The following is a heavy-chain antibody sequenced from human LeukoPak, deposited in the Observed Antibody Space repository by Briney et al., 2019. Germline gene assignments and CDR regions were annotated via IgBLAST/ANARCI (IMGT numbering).Heavy chain of an antibody. Sequence: SETLSLTCTVPGGSISSGSYYWSWIRQPAGKGLEWIGRIYTSGSTNYNPSLKSRVTISVDTSKNQFSLKLSSVTAADTAVYYCASSSWSAGTIFDYWGQGTLVTVSS. CDR3: ASSSWSAGTIFDY. V-gene: IGHV4-61*02. CDR2: IYTSGST. D-gene: IGHD6-13*01. J-gene: IGHJ4*02. CDR1: GGSISSGSYY.